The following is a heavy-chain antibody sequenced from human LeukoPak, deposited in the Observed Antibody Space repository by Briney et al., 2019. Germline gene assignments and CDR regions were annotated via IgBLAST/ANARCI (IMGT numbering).Heavy chain of an antibody. D-gene: IGHD3-3*01. CDR2: IYSGGST. CDR1: GFTFSSNY. Sequence: GGSLRLSCAASGFTFSSNYMSWVRQAPGKGLEWVSVIYSGGSTYYSDSVKGRFTISRHNSKNTLYLQMNSLRAEDTAVYYCARDRTIFGVVQRYGMDVWGQGTTVTVSS. V-gene: IGHV3-53*04. J-gene: IGHJ6*02. CDR3: ARDRTIFGVVQRYGMDV.